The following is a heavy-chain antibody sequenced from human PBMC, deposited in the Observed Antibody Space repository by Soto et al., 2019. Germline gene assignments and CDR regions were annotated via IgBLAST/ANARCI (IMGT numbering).Heavy chain of an antibody. J-gene: IGHJ5*02. CDR3: ASPPGP. CDR2: IIPMFSTP. V-gene: IGHV1-69*13. Sequence: GGSVKVCFKASGGTFRSHTFSLVRQAHGQGLEWMGGIIPMFSTPNYAQKFHGRVIITADESTSTVYMELSSLRSEDTAVYYCASPPGPWGQGTLVTVSS. CDR1: GGTFRSHT.